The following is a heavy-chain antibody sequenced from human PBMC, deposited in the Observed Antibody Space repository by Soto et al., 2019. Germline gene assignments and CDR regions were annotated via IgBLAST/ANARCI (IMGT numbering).Heavy chain of an antibody. J-gene: IGHJ6*02. CDR3: ASSFITMVRGVGSMDV. V-gene: IGHV4-59*01. CDR2: IYYSGST. CDR1: GGSISSYY. Sequence: SETLSLTCTVSGGSISSYYWSWIRQPPGKGLEWIGYIYYSGSTNYNPSLKSRVTISVDTSKNQFSLKLSSVTAADTAVYYCASSFITMVRGVGSMDVWGQGTTVTVSS. D-gene: IGHD3-10*01.